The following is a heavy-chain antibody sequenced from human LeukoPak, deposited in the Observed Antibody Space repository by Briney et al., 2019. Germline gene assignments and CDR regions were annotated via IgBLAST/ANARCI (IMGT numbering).Heavy chain of an antibody. D-gene: IGHD2-2*01. CDR2: ISSNGGST. CDR3: VKDSDCRSTSCYALFMDV. CDR1: GFTFNNYA. J-gene: IGHJ6*04. Sequence: GGSLRLSCSASGFTFNNYAMHWVRQAPGKGLEYVSGISSNGGSTYYADSVKGRFIISRDNPKNTLYLQMSSLRAEDTAVYYCVKDSDCRSTSCYALFMDVWGKGTTVTVSS. V-gene: IGHV3-64D*06.